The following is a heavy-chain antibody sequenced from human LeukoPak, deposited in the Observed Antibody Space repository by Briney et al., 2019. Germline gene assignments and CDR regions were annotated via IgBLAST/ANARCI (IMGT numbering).Heavy chain of an antibody. CDR2: IYYSGST. CDR1: GGSISSYY. J-gene: IGHJ6*03. D-gene: IGHD3-10*01. Sequence: PSETLSLTCTVSGGSISSYYWSWIRQPPGKGLEWIGYIYYSGSTNYNPSLKSRVTISVDTSKNQFSLKLSSVTAADTAVYYCAREGITISYYYMDVWGKGTTVTVSS. CDR3: AREGITISYYYMDV. V-gene: IGHV4-59*01.